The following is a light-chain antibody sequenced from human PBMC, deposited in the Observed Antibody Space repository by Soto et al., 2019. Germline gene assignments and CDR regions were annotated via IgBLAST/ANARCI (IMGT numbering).Light chain of an antibody. CDR2: EVV. V-gene: IGLV2-8*01. CDR1: KNDIGVYDF. J-gene: IGLJ1*01. CDR3: KSYAGSNTYV. Sequence: LTHPPSSSGSPGQSVTISCTGTKNDIGVYDFVSWYQHHPGKAPRLIIYEVVQRPSGVPDRFSGSKSGNTASLTVSGLQAADEADYFCKSYAGSNTYVFGSGTKVTVL.